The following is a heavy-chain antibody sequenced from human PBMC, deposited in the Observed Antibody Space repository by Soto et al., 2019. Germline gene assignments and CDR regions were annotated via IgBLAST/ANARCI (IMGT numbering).Heavy chain of an antibody. Sequence: SETLSLTCTVSGASVSSGTYYWSWIRQPPGKGLEWIGDIYSSGRTNYNPSLKSRVTISVDSSKNQFSLKLSSVTAADTAVYYCAKDARDWFDPWGQRSLVPV. V-gene: IGHV4-61*01. CDR1: GASVSSGTYY. CDR2: IYSSGRT. J-gene: IGHJ5*02. CDR3: AKDARDWFDP.